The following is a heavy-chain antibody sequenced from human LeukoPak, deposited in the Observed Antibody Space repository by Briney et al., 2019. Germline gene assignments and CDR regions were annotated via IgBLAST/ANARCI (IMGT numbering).Heavy chain of an antibody. Sequence: SETLSLTCTVSGGSISSSSYYWGWIRQPPGKGLEWIGSIYYSGSTYYNPSLKSRVTISVDTSKNQFSLKLSSVTAADTAVYYCAGATVTTGSIDYWGQGTLVTVSS. D-gene: IGHD4-17*01. CDR2: IYYSGST. CDR3: AGATVTTGSIDY. V-gene: IGHV4-39*01. J-gene: IGHJ4*02. CDR1: GGSISSSSYY.